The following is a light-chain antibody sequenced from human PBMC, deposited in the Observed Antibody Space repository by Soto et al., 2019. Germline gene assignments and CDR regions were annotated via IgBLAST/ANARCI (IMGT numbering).Light chain of an antibody. CDR3: QQRSNWPLLT. Sequence: EILMTQSPATLSVSPGERATLSCRASQSVTSNLAWYQQKPGQAPRLLIYGASTRATGIPARFSGSGSGTEFTLTISSLQSEDFAVYYCQQRSNWPLLTFGGGTKVEIK. V-gene: IGKV3-15*01. CDR1: QSVTSN. CDR2: GAS. J-gene: IGKJ4*01.